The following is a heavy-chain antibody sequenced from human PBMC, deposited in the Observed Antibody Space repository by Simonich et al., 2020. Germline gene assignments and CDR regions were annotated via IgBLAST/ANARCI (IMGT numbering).Heavy chain of an antibody. Sequence: GAEVKKPGASVKVSCKASGYTFTGYYMHWVRQAPGQGLEWMGRINPNSGGTNYAQKFQGRVTMTRDTSISTAYMELSRLRFDDTAVYYCARVPGIYYYYGMDVWGQGTTVTVSS. CDR3: ARVPGIYYYYGMDV. CDR1: GYTFTGYY. D-gene: IGHD3-10*01. CDR2: INPNSGGT. V-gene: IGHV1-2*06. J-gene: IGHJ6*02.